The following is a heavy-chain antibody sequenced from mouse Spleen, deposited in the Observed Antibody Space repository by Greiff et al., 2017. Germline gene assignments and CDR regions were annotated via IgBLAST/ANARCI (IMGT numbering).Heavy chain of an antibody. CDR2: ISSGGSYT. V-gene: IGHV5-9*02. Sequence: EVMLVESGGGLVKPGGSLKLSCAASGFAFSSYDMSWVRQTPEKRLEWVATISSGGSYTYYPDSVKGRFTISRDNARNTLYLQMSSLRSEDTALCYCARHKGYGLCNFENWGEGTTLTHSS. D-gene: IGHD3-3*01. CDR3: ARHKGYGLCNFEN. CDR1: GFAFSSYD. J-gene: IGHJ2*01.